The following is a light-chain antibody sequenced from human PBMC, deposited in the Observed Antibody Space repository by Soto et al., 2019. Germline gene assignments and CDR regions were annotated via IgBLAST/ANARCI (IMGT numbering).Light chain of an antibody. CDR2: DVF. CDR1: HNIYQW. Sequence: DIQMTQSTSTHSASVGYRVTITCRASHNIYQWLAWYQQKEGKAPKLLIYDVFNLQSGVPSTFSGSGSGTEFTLTISNLQPDDFATYYCQQYHRYWTFGQRSKVDVK. J-gene: IGKJ1*01. CDR3: QQYHRYWT. V-gene: IGKV1-5*01.